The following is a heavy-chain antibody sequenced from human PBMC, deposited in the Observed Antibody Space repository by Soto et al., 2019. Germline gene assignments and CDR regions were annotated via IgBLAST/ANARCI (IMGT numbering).Heavy chain of an antibody. CDR3: ARDRSGYYKADYYCGMDV. J-gene: IGHJ6*02. V-gene: IGHV4-59*01. CDR2: IYYSGST. Sequence: SETLSLTCAVYGGSFSGYYWSWIRQPPGKGLEWIGYIYYSGSTNYNPSLKSRVTISVDTSKNQFSLKLSSVTAADTAVYYCARDRSGYYKADYYCGMDVWGQGTTVTVSS. CDR1: GGSFSGYY. D-gene: IGHD3-3*01.